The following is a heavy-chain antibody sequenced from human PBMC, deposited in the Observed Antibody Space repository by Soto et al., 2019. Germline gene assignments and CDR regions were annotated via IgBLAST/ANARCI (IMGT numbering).Heavy chain of an antibody. Sequence: GESLKISCKGSGYSFPSDWNGWVRQMPGKGLEWMGSIYPADFDTRYSPSFQGQVTISADKSISTAYLEWSSLKASDSAIYYCARIPYVTPSCYDYPSGMDVWGQGTPVTVSS. V-gene: IGHV5-51*01. CDR2: IYPADFDT. CDR3: ARIPYVTPSCYDYPSGMDV. D-gene: IGHD3-3*01. J-gene: IGHJ6*02. CDR1: GYSFPSDW.